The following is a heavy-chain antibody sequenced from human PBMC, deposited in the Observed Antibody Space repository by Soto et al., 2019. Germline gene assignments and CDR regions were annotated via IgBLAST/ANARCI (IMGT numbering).Heavy chain of an antibody. D-gene: IGHD5-18*01. J-gene: IGHJ5*02. Sequence: QVQLQESGPGLVKPSETLSLTCTVSGGSISSYYWSWIRQPPGKGLEWIGYIYYSGSTNYNPSLKSRVTISVDTSKNQFSLKMSYVTAADTAVYYCARVSRERIQPWFRRDPPGWFDPWGQGTLVTVSS. CDR2: IYYSGST. CDR1: GGSISSYY. V-gene: IGHV4-59*01. CDR3: ARVSRERIQPWFRRDPPGWFDP.